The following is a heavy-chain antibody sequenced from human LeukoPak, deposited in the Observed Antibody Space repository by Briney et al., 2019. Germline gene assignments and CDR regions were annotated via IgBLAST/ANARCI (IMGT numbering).Heavy chain of an antibody. CDR3: ARDFGADAFDI. J-gene: IGHJ3*02. CDR1: GYSISSYY. Sequence: SETLSLTCAVSGYSISSYYWSWIRQPAGKGLEWIGRVYASGSTNHNPSLKSRVTMSVDTSKSQISLKLSSVTAADTAVYYCARDFGADAFDIWGQGTMVTLSS. D-gene: IGHD3-10*01. V-gene: IGHV4-4*07. CDR2: VYASGST.